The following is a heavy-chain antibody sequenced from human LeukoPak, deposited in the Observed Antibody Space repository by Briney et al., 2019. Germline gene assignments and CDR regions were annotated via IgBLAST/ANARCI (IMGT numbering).Heavy chain of an antibody. V-gene: IGHV3-7*01. CDR1: GFTFSSYW. D-gene: IGHD3-10*01. J-gene: IGHJ5*02. CDR3: ARNMVRGVIRGNWFDP. CDR2: VKQDGSDK. Sequence: GGSLRLSCAASGFTFSSYWMSWVRQAPGKGLEWVANVKQDGSDKYYVDSVKGRFTISRDNAKNSLFLQMNSLRAEDTAVYYCARNMVRGVIRGNWFDPWGQGTLVTVSS.